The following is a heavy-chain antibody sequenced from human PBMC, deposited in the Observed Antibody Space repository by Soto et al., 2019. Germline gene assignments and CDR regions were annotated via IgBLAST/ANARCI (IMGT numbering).Heavy chain of an antibody. J-gene: IGHJ6*03. CDR1: GFTFSSYG. CDR3: ARDGAVVPATIWRGAYYYYMDV. Sequence: QVQLVESGGGVVQPGRSLRLSCAASGFTFSSYGMHWVRQAPGKGLEWVAVIWYDGSNKYYADSVKGRFTISRDNSKNTLYLQMNSLRAEDTAVYYCARDGAVVPATIWRGAYYYYMDVWGKGTTVTVSS. CDR2: IWYDGSNK. D-gene: IGHD5-12*01. V-gene: IGHV3-33*01.